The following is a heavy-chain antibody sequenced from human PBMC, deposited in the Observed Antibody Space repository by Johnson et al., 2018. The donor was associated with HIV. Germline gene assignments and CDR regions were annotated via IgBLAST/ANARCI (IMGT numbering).Heavy chain of an antibody. CDR3: VRDDRPDGFDI. J-gene: IGHJ3*02. D-gene: IGHD3-16*01. V-gene: IGHV3-66*02. CDR2: IFSVGDV. CDR1: GITVGTNY. Sequence: VQLVESGGGVVRPGGSLRLSCAASGITVGTNYMSWVRQAPGKGLEWVSVIFSVGDVYYADSVRGRFTVSRDTSKNTLYLQMSSLRAEDTALYYCVRDDRPDGFDIWGQGTMVTVSS.